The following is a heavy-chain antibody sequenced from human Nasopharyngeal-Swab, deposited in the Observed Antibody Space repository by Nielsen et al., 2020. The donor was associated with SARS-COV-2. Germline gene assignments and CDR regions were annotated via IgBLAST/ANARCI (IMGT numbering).Heavy chain of an antibody. CDR1: GFTFNNYN. CDR2: ISSSSSYI. V-gene: IGHV3-21*01. J-gene: IGHJ6*03. Sequence: GSLRLSCAASGFTFNNYNFNWVRQAPGKGLEWVSSISSSSSYIYYADSVKGRFTISKDSAKNSLYLQMNSLRAEDTAVYFCARIAGRGSIYYYYMDVWGTGTTVTVSS. D-gene: IGHD1-26*01. CDR3: ARIAGRGSIYYYYMDV.